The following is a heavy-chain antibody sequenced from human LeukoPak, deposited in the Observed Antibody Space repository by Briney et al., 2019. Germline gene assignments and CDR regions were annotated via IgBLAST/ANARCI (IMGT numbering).Heavy chain of an antibody. CDR2: IHYSGRT. Sequence: PSQTLSLTCTVFYGSISSTDYYWGWIRQPPGKGPEWIAYIHYSGRTYSNPSLRSRITISMDTSKNQFSLKLSSVTAADTAVYYCVRYYYESSGYSHWFDPWGQGTLATVSS. V-gene: IGHV4-30-4*01. D-gene: IGHD3-22*01. CDR1: YGSISSTDYY. CDR3: VRYYYESSGYSHWFDP. J-gene: IGHJ5*02.